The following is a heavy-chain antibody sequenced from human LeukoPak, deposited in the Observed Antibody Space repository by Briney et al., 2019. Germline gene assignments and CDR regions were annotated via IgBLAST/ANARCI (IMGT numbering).Heavy chain of an antibody. CDR1: GHTFSDYY. Sequence: ASVKVSCKASGHTFSDYYMQWVRQAPGQGLEWMGWINPNTGDTNYAQKFQGRVTMTRDTSISTVYMELSRLRSDDTAVYYCARDLLWQWLAFDPWGQGTLVTVSS. J-gene: IGHJ5*02. D-gene: IGHD6-19*01. CDR2: INPNTGDT. CDR3: ARDLLWQWLAFDP. V-gene: IGHV1-2*02.